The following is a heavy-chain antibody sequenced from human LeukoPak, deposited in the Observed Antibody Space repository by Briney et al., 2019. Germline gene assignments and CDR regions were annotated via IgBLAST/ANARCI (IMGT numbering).Heavy chain of an antibody. Sequence: GGSLRLSCAASGFTFNTYTMNWVRQAPGKGLVWVAHINNDGSRTNYADSVKGRFTVSRDNAKNMLYLQMNSLRVEDTAVYYCARVRGESPRWFDPWGQGTLVTVSS. CDR3: ARVRGESPRWFDP. CDR2: INNDGSRT. CDR1: GFTFNTYT. D-gene: IGHD3-10*01. J-gene: IGHJ5*02. V-gene: IGHV3-74*01.